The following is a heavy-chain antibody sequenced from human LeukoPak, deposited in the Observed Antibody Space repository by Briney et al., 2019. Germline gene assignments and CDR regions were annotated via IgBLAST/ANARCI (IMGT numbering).Heavy chain of an antibody. V-gene: IGHV4-34*01. CDR3: ARSDIAAAGAPFDY. CDR1: GGSFSAYY. J-gene: IGHJ4*02. D-gene: IGHD6-13*01. Sequence: SETLSLTCAVYGGSFSAYYWSWIRQPPGKGREWIGEINHGGSTNYNPSLKGRVTISVDTSQNQVSLKLSSVTAADTAVYYCARSDIAAAGAPFDYWGQGTLVTVSS. CDR2: INHGGST.